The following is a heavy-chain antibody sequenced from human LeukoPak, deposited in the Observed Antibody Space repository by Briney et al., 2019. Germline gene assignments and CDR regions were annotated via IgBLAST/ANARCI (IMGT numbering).Heavy chain of an antibody. V-gene: IGHV3-30-3*01. CDR3: ARGYCSGGSCYGGSLNWFDP. CDR2: ISYDGSNK. J-gene: IGHJ5*02. CDR1: GFTFSSYA. D-gene: IGHD2-15*01. Sequence: GRSLRLSCAASGFTFSSYAMHWVRQAPAKGLEWVAVISYDGSNKYYADSVKGRFTISRDNSKNTLYLQMNSLRAEDTAVYYCARGYCSGGSCYGGSLNWFDPWGQGTLVTVSS.